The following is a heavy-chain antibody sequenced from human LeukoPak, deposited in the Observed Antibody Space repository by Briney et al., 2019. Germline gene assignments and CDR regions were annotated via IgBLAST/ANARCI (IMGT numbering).Heavy chain of an antibody. D-gene: IGHD4-17*01. Sequence: GGSLRLSCAASGFTFSSYGMHWVRQAPGKGLEWVAFIRYDGSNKYYADSVKGRFTISRDNSKNTLYLQMNSLRAEDTAVYYCAKLIFGYGDYVPFDIWGQGTMVTVSS. CDR1: GFTFSSYG. V-gene: IGHV3-30*02. CDR2: IRYDGSNK. J-gene: IGHJ3*02. CDR3: AKLIFGYGDYVPFDI.